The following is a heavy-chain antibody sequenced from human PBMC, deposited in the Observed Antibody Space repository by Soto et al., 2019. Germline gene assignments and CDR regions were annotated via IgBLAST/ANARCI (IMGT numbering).Heavy chain of an antibody. V-gene: IGHV3-23*01. Sequence: GGSLRLSCAASGFTFTDYAMTWVRQAPGKGLEWVSSISGSGGSTWYADSAKGRFTIPSDSSKTTVYLQMNSLRAEDTAVYFCAKELASMWFPLDNWGRGTLVTVSS. D-gene: IGHD2-21*01. J-gene: IGHJ4*02. CDR1: GFTFTDYA. CDR3: AKELASMWFPLDN. CDR2: ISGSGGST.